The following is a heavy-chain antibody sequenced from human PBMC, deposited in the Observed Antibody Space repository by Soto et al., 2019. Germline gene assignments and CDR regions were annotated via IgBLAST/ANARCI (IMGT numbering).Heavy chain of an antibody. V-gene: IGHV1-69*13. CDR1: GGTFSSYA. Sequence: ASVKVSCKASGGTFSSYAISWVRQAPGQGLEWMGGIIPIFGTANYAQKFQGRVTITADESTSTAYMELSSLRSEDTAVYYCARGIAVAGTAFDYWGQGTLVPVSS. J-gene: IGHJ4*02. CDR2: IIPIFGTA. D-gene: IGHD6-19*01. CDR3: ARGIAVAGTAFDY.